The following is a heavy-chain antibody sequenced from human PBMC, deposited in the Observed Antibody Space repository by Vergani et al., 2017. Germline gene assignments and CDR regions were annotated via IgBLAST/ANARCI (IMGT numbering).Heavy chain of an antibody. CDR1: GFSLTTTGLA. V-gene: IGHV2-5*01. J-gene: IGHJ4*02. D-gene: IGHD7-27*01. CDR3: ARSSNWGSTGFDY. CDR2: IYWNDNT. Sequence: QITLKESGPTLVKPTQSLTLTCTFSGFSLTTTGLAVGWIRQPPGKALEWLALIYWNDNTHYSPSLETRLTISKDTSKNQVVLTMTNMDPVDTATYYCARSSNWGSTGFDYWGQGTLVTVSS.